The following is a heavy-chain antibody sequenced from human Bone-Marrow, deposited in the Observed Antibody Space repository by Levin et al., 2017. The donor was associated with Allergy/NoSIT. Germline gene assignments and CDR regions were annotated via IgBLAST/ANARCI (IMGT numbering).Heavy chain of an antibody. Sequence: PSETLSLTCTVSGASINSGGYYWSWLRQLPGQGLEWIGYIYYTGENSYYNPSLRSRATVSLETSKNQFSLRLTSVTAADTAVYYCARLGILTEFGTYFFDNWGQGTRVTVSS. V-gene: IGHV4-31*03. J-gene: IGHJ4*02. CDR2: IYYTGENS. D-gene: IGHD3-9*01. CDR1: GASINSGGYY. CDR3: ARLGILTEFGTYFFDN.